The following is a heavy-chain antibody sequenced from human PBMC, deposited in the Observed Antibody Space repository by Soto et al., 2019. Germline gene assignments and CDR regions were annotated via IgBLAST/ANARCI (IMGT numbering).Heavy chain of an antibody. D-gene: IGHD3-10*01. CDR1: GYTFTSYA. CDR2: INAGNGNT. CDR3: ARDLGFGLSDY. J-gene: IGHJ4*02. Sequence: QVQLVQSGAEVKKPGASVKVSCKASGYTFTSYAMYWVRQAPGQRLEWMGWINAGNGNTKYSQKFKGRVTSTRDTSESTADMELSSLRSEDTAVYYCARDLGFGLSDYWGQGTLVTVSS. V-gene: IGHV1-3*01.